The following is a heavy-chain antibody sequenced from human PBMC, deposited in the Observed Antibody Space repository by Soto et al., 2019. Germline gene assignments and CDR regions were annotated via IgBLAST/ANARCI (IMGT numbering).Heavy chain of an antibody. D-gene: IGHD3-10*01. CDR1: GGSISSGGYY. CDR3: ARVSSLSWFGEPYYYYGMDV. V-gene: IGHV4-31*03. J-gene: IGHJ6*02. CDR2: IYYSGST. Sequence: PSETLSLTCTVSGGSISSGGYYWSWIRQHPGKGLEWIGYIYYSGSTYYNPSLKSRVTISVDTSKNQFSLKLSSVTAADTAVYYCARVSSLSWFGEPYYYYGMDVWGQGTTVTVS.